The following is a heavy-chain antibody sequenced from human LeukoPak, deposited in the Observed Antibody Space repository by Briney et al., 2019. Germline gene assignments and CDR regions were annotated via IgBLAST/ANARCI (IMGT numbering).Heavy chain of an antibody. CDR2: IYNSGST. J-gene: IGHJ4*02. Sequence: SETLSLTCTVPGGSISSSSYYWGWIRQPPGKGLEWLGSIYNSGSTYYNPSLKSRVTISVDTSKNQFSLKLSSVTAADTAVYYCARQLYSNYAGYFDYWGQGTLVTVSS. CDR3: ARQLYSNYAGYFDY. CDR1: GGSISSSSYY. D-gene: IGHD4-11*01. V-gene: IGHV4-39*07.